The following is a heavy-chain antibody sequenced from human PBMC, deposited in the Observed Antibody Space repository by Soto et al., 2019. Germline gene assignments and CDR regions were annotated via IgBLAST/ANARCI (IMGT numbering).Heavy chain of an antibody. CDR3: ARDIGSYAYGEGY. Sequence: SETLSLTCIASGGSINSYWWSWIRQPAGKGLEWIGRVYSSGTTDYNPSLNSRATLSVETSKNQFSLKLSSVTAADTAVYYCARDIGSYAYGEGYWGQGIQVTVSS. CDR2: VYSSGTT. J-gene: IGHJ4*02. CDR1: GGSINSYW. D-gene: IGHD3-10*01. V-gene: IGHV4-4*07.